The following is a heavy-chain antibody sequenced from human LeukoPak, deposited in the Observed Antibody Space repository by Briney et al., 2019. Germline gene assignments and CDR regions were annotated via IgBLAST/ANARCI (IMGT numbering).Heavy chain of an antibody. J-gene: IGHJ4*02. CDR3: AKVGHY. CDR1: GFTFSSYA. CDR2: IRSDGSYK. D-gene: IGHD3-16*01. Sequence: GGSLRLSCAASGFTFSSYAMHWVRQAPGKGLEWVAFIRSDGSYKYYADSVKGRFTISRDNSKNTLYLQMNSLRPEDTAVYYCAKVGHYWGQGTLVTVSS. V-gene: IGHV3-30*02.